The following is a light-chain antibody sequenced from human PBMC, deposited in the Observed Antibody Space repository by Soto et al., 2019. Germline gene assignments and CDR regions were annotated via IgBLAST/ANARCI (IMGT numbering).Light chain of an antibody. Sequence: QSVLTQPASVSGSPGQSITISCTGTSSDVGGYNYVSWYQQHPGKAPKLMIYDVSNRPSVVSNRFSGSKSGNTASLTLSGLQAEDEADYYCSSYTSSSTLDVVFGGGTKLTVL. CDR3: SSYTSSSTLDVV. V-gene: IGLV2-14*01. CDR1: SSDVGGYNY. CDR2: DVS. J-gene: IGLJ2*01.